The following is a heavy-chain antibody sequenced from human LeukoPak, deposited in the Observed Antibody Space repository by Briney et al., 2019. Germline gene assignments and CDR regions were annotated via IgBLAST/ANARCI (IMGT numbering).Heavy chain of an antibody. Sequence: SVKVSCKASGGTFSSYAISWVRQAPGQGLEWMGGIIPIFGTANYAQKFQGRVTITAGESTSTAYMELSSLRSEDTAVYYCASRVGATMVYYYYGMDVWGQGTTVTVSS. J-gene: IGHJ6*02. CDR1: GGTFSSYA. CDR3: ASRVGATMVYYYYGMDV. D-gene: IGHD1-26*01. V-gene: IGHV1-69*13. CDR2: IIPIFGTA.